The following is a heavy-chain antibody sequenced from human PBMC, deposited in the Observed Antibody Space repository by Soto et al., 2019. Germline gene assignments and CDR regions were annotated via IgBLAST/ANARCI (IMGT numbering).Heavy chain of an antibody. CDR2: ISYDGSNK. Sequence: QVQLVESGGGVVQPGRSLRLSCAASGFTFSSYGMHWVRQAPGKGLEWVAVISYDGSNKYYADSVKGRFTISRDNSKNTLYLQMNILRAEDTAVYYGAKVEWELRRRGVGYFDYWGQGTLVTVSS. CDR3: AKVEWELRRRGVGYFDY. V-gene: IGHV3-30*18. CDR1: GFTFSSYG. J-gene: IGHJ4*02. D-gene: IGHD1-26*01.